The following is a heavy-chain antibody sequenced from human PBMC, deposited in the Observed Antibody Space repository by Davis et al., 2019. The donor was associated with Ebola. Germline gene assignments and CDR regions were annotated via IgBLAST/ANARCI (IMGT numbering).Heavy chain of an antibody. CDR3: ARTTKTQISESGLGYNYLDP. D-gene: IGHD1-1*01. J-gene: IGHJ5*02. CDR1: GGSFKDYF. V-gene: IGHV4-34*01. Sequence: MPSETLSLTCAVSGGSFKDYFWSWIRQPPGKGLEWIGEISHSGSADYNPSVNSRVTLSVDTSKNQFSLQISSVTAADTAVYYCARTTKTQISESGLGYNYLDPWGQGTLVTVSS. CDR2: ISHSGSA.